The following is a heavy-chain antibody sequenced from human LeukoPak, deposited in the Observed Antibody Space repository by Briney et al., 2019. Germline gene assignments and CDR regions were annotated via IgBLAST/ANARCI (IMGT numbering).Heavy chain of an antibody. V-gene: IGHV3-30*02. CDR2: IRYDGSNK. Sequence: GGSLRLSCAASGFTFSSYGMHWVRQAPGKGLEWVAFIRYDGSNKYYADSVKGRFTISRDNSKNTLYLQMNSLRAEDTAVYYCARDDPIVGAVDYWGQGTLVTVSS. CDR1: GFTFSSYG. CDR3: ARDDPIVGAVDY. D-gene: IGHD1-26*01. J-gene: IGHJ4*02.